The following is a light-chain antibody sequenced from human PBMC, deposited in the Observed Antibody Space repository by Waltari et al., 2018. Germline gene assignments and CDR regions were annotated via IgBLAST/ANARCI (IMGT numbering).Light chain of an antibody. J-gene: IGKJ1*01. V-gene: IGKV3-20*01. CDR1: QSVSSY. Sequence: VILTQSPATLSLSPGERATLPCRASQSVSSYLAWYQQKPGQAPRLLIYGASSRATGIPGRFSGSGSGTEFTLTISSLEPEDFAVYYCQKYSSSPRTFGQGTKVEIK. CDR2: GAS. CDR3: QKYSSSPRT.